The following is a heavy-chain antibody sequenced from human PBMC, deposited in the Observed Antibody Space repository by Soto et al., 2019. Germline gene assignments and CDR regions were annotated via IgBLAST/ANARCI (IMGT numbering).Heavy chain of an antibody. J-gene: IGHJ4*02. CDR1: GESFSGYY. CDR2: INHSGST. Sequence: SVILSLTCAVEGESFSGYYSSWISQPPGKGLEWIGEINHSGSTNYNPSLKSRVTISVDTSKNQFSLKLSSVTAADTAVYYCARAVRKTIIAVAGDFDYWGQGTLVTVSS. CDR3: ARAVRKTIIAVAGDFDY. D-gene: IGHD6-19*01. V-gene: IGHV4-34*01.